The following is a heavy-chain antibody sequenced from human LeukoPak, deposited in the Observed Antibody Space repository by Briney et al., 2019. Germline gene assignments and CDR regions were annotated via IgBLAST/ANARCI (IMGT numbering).Heavy chain of an antibody. CDR3: AHVEWFGESLSFDY. CDR2: IYWDDDK. J-gene: IGHJ4*02. D-gene: IGHD3-10*01. V-gene: IGHV2-5*02. Sequence: SGPTLVKPTQTLTLTCTFSGFSLSTSGVGVGWIRQPPGKALEWLALIYWDDDKRYSPSLKSRLTITKDTSKNQVVLTMTNMDPVDTATYYCAHVEWFGESLSFDYWGQGTLVTVSS. CDR1: GFSLSTSGVG.